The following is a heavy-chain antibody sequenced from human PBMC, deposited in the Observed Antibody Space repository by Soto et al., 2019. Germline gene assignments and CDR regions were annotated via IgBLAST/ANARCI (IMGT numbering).Heavy chain of an antibody. CDR2: ISAYNGNR. J-gene: IGHJ5*02. D-gene: IGHD3-9*01. CDR3: ARADMSLVWFDP. Sequence: ASVKVSCKASGYTFTSYGISWVRQAPGQGLEWMGWISAYNGNRNYAQKLQGRVTMTTDTSTSTAYMELRSLRFDDTAVYYCARADMSLVWFDPWGQGTLVTVSS. CDR1: GYTFTSYG. V-gene: IGHV1-18*01.